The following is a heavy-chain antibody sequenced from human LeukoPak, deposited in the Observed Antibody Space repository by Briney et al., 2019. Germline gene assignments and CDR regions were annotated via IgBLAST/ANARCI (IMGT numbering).Heavy chain of an antibody. D-gene: IGHD6-19*01. Sequence: SQTLSLTCTVSGGSISSYYWSWIRQPPGKGLEWIGYIYYSGNTNYNPSLKSRVTISVDTSKNQFSLQLNSVTAADTAVYYCARYAYGSGPFDYWGQGTLITVSS. CDR2: IYYSGNT. CDR3: ARYAYGSGPFDY. CDR1: GGSISSYY. J-gene: IGHJ4*02. V-gene: IGHV4-59*01.